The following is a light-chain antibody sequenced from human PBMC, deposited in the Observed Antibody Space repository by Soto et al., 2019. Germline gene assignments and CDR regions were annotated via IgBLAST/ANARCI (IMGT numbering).Light chain of an antibody. V-gene: IGKV4-1*01. Sequence: DIVMTQSPDSLAVSLGERATINCKSSQSVLYSSNNKNYLAWYQQRPGQPPKLLIYWASTRESGVPDRFSGSGYGTDFTLTITSLQAEDVAVYYCQQDESTPPTFGQGTKLEIK. CDR1: QSVLYSSNNKNY. J-gene: IGKJ2*01. CDR2: WAS. CDR3: QQDESTPPT.